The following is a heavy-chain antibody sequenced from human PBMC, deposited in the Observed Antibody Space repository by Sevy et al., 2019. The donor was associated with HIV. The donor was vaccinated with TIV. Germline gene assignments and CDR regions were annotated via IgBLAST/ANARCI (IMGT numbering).Heavy chain of an antibody. CDR3: ARGGGNSFLDAFDI. J-gene: IGHJ3*02. D-gene: IGHD2-21*02. V-gene: IGHV4-61*02. CDR1: GGSISSGSYY. CDR2: IYTSGST. Sequence: SETLSLTCTVSGGSISSGSYYWSWIRQPAGKGLEWFGRIYTSGSTNYNPSLKSRVTISVDTSKNQFSLKLSSVTAADTAGYYCARGGGNSFLDAFDIWGQGTMVTVSS.